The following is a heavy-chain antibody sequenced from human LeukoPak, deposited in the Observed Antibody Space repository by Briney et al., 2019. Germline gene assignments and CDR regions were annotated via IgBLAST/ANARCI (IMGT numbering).Heavy chain of an antibody. CDR1: GYTFTNYG. CDR3: ARVRVVPAAMYFYYYYYMDV. D-gene: IGHD2-2*01. V-gene: IGHV1-8*03. CDR2: MNPNSGNT. J-gene: IGHJ6*03. Sequence: WASVKVSCKASGYTFTNYGINWLRQATGQGLEWMGWMNPNSGNTGYAQKFQGRVTITRNTSISTAYMELSSLRSEDTAVYYCARVRVVPAAMYFYYYYYMDVWGKGTTVTVSS.